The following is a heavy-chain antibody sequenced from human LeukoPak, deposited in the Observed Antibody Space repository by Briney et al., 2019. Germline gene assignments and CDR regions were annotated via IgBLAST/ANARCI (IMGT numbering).Heavy chain of an antibody. Sequence: KSSETLSLTCAVYGGSFSGYYWSWIRQPPGKVLEWIGEINHSGSTNYNPSLKSRVTISVDTSKNQFSLKLNSVTAADTAVYYCAKSNGYGLVDIWGQGTMVTVSS. J-gene: IGHJ3*02. CDR1: GGSFSGYY. CDR2: INHSGST. V-gene: IGHV4-34*01. D-gene: IGHD3-10*01. CDR3: AKSNGYGLVDI.